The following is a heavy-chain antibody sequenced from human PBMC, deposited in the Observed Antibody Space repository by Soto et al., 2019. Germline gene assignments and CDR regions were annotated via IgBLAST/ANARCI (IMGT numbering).Heavy chain of an antibody. J-gene: IGHJ4*02. D-gene: IGHD2-21*02. CDR3: ARASWRSVTDLSDIDY. CDR1: GYIFRSFG. CDR2: ISAYNGNT. Sequence: ASVKVSCKASGYIFRSFGLSWVRQAPGEGLEWMGWISAYNGNTDYEQKFQGRVTMTTDTSTSTAYMELRSLRSDDTAIYYCARASWRSVTDLSDIDYWGQGTLVTVSS. V-gene: IGHV1-18*01.